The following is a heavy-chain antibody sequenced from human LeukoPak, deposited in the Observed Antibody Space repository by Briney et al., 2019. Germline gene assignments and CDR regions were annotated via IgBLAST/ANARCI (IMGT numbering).Heavy chain of an antibody. CDR1: GYTFTSYD. CDR3: ARGINVYSRSNYYFDY. V-gene: IGHV1-8*01. Sequence: ASVKVSCKASGYTFTSYDINWVRQATGHGLEWMGWMNPNSGNTGYAQKFQGRVTMTRNTSISTAYMELSSLRSEDTAVYYCARGINVYSRSNYYFDYWGQGTLVTVSS. J-gene: IGHJ4*02. CDR2: MNPNSGNT. D-gene: IGHD6-6*01.